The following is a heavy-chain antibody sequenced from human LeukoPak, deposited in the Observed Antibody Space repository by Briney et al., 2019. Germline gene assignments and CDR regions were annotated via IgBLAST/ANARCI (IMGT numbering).Heavy chain of an antibody. J-gene: IGHJ6*03. CDR2: IFPSGSA. V-gene: IGHV4-4*09. CDR3: ARRNHYFYYMDV. Sequence: SETLSLTCTVSGSSISSYYWSWIRQSPVRGLEWLGYIFPSGSAFYNPSLESRVTISLDTSENQFSLRLSSVTAADTAVYYCARRNHYFYYMDVWGKGTTVTVSS. CDR1: GSSISSYY.